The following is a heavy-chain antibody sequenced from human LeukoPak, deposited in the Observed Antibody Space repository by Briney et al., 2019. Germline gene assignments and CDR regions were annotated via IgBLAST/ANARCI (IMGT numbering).Heavy chain of an antibody. J-gene: IGHJ5*02. V-gene: IGHV3-9*01. CDR3: AKDHGYSYGTGSWFDP. CDR2: ISWNSGTI. D-gene: IGHD5-18*01. CDR1: GFTFDDYA. Sequence: SLRLSCAASGFTFDDYAMHWVRQAPGKGLEWVSGISWNSGTIGYADSVKGRFTISRDNAKNSLYLQMNSLRAEDTALYYCAKDHGYSYGTGSWFDPWGQGTLVTVSS.